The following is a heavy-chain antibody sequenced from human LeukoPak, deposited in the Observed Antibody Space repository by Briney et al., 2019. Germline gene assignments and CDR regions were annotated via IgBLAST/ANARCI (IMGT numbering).Heavy chain of an antibody. V-gene: IGHV1-3*01. CDR2: INAGNGNT. J-gene: IGHJ5*02. CDR3: ARVDTLYYDILTGP. D-gene: IGHD3-9*01. CDR1: GYTFTSYA. Sequence: SVKVSCKASGYTFTSYAMHWVRQAPGQRLEWMGWINAGNGNTKYSQKFQGRVTITRDTSASTAYMELSSLRSEDTAVYYCARVDTLYYDILTGPWGQGTLVTVSS.